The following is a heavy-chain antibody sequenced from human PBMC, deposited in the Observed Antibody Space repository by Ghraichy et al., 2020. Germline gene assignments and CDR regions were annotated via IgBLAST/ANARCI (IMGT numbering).Heavy chain of an antibody. CDR1: GFTFSSYW. Sequence: GGSLRLSCAASGFTFSSYWMSWVRQAPGKGLEWVANIKQDGSEKYYVDSVKGRFTISRDNAKNSLYLQMNSLRAEDTAVYYCARASPSRWELLLYYYYYYGMDVWGQGTTVTVSS. V-gene: IGHV3-7*03. CDR3: ARASPSRWELLLYYYYYYGMDV. D-gene: IGHD1-26*01. J-gene: IGHJ6*02. CDR2: IKQDGSEK.